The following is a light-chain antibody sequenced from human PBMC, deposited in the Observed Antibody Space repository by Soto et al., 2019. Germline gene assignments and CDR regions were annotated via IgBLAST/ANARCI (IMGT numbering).Light chain of an antibody. CDR3: QQSYSTPWT. J-gene: IGKJ1*01. Sequence: DIQMTQSPSSLSASVGDRVTITCRASQNIDTYLNWYQQKPGKAPKLLIYAASSLQSGVPSRFSGSGSETDFTLTISSLQPEDFATYHCQQSYSTPWTFGQGTKVEIK. V-gene: IGKV1-39*01. CDR2: AAS. CDR1: QNIDTY.